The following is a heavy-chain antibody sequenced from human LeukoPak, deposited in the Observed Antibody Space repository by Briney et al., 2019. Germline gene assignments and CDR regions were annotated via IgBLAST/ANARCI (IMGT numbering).Heavy chain of an antibody. J-gene: IGHJ4*02. CDR2: ISGSGTTT. V-gene: IGHV3-23*01. Sequence: PGGSLRLSCAASGFNFRSYGMSWIRQAPGKGLEWVSTISGSGTTTHYAESVKGRFTISRDNSENMVFLQMSSLRVEDTAIYYCVRLRSADYRGQGTLVTVSS. CDR1: GFNFRSYG. CDR3: VRLRSADY. D-gene: IGHD3-16*01.